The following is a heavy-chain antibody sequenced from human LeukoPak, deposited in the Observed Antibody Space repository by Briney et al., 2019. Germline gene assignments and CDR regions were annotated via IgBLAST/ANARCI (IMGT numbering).Heavy chain of an antibody. D-gene: IGHD3-10*01. CDR1: GGCINIYY. V-gene: IGHV4-59*01. CDR3: ARVGLGSGSSPGNYYYMDV. Sequence: PSETLSLTCTVSGGCINIYYWSWIRQPPRKGLEWIGDIYYTGSDKYNPSLKNRITMSRDTSKNQLSLKLSSVTAADTAVYSCARVGLGSGSSPGNYYYMDVWGKGTTVTVSS. CDR2: IYYTGSD. J-gene: IGHJ6*03.